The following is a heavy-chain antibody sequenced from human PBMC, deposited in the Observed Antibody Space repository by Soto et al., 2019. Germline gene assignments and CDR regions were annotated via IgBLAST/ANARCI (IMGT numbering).Heavy chain of an antibody. CDR1: GFTFSSYS. Sequence: GGSLRLSCAASGFTFSSYSMNWVRQAPGKGLEWVSYISSSSSTIYYADSVKGRFTISRDNAKNSLYLQMNSLRAEDTAVYYCARSDVLRFLEWFYYYYMDVWGKGTTVTVSS. CDR2: ISSSSSTI. V-gene: IGHV3-48*01. D-gene: IGHD3-3*01. J-gene: IGHJ6*03. CDR3: ARSDVLRFLEWFYYYYMDV.